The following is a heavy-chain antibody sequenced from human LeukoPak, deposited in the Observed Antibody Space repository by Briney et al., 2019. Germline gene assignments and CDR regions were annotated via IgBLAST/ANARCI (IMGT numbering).Heavy chain of an antibody. V-gene: IGHV3-23*01. D-gene: IGHD5-24*01. CDR2: ISGSGGST. J-gene: IGHJ4*02. CDR1: GFTFSSYA. Sequence: GGSLRLSCAASGFTFSSYAMSWVRQAPGKGLEWVSAISGSGGSTYYADSVKGRFTISRDNSKNTLYLQMNSLRADDTAVYYCARIRDGYSYSEFDYWGQGTLVTVSS. CDR3: ARIRDGYSYSEFDY.